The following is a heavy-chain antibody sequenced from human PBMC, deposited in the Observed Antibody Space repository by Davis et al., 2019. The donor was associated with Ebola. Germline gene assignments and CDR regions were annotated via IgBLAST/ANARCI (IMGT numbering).Heavy chain of an antibody. CDR3: ARNSDTGPFDF. V-gene: IGHV2-70*11. J-gene: IGHJ4*02. Sequence: SGPTLVKPTQTLTLPCTFSGFSLSTRGMCLSWIRQPPGHALESLARIAWDDDKYYSPSLKTRLTVSKDTSKNQVVLTMTNMDPVDTATYYCARNSDTGPFDFWGQGTLVTVSS. CDR1: GFSLSTRGMC. CDR2: IAWDDDK. D-gene: IGHD2-8*02.